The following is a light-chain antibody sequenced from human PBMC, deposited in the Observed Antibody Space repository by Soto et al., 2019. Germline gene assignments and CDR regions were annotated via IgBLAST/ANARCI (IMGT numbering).Light chain of an antibody. CDR2: DIN. V-gene: IGLV1-51*01. J-gene: IGLJ2*01. Sequence: QSVLTQPPSVSAAPGQKVTSSCSGSTSNIENNFVSWYQQLPGTAPKLIIYDINKRPSGIPDRFSGVKSDTSATLVSTGLQTGNEAIYYCGTWDISRSTGVVFGGGTKLTVL. CDR1: TSNIENNF. CDR3: GTWDISRSTGVV.